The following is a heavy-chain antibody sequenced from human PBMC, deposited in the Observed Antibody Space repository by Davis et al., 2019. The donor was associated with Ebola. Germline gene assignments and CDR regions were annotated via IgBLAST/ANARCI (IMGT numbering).Heavy chain of an antibody. CDR3: ARSLGYRGAFDI. Sequence: PGGSLRLSCAASGFTSDDYAMHWVRQAPGKGLEWVSGISWNSGSIGYADSVKGRFTISRHNSKNTLYLQMNSLRAEDTAVYYCARSLGYRGAFDIWGQGTMVTVSS. CDR1: GFTSDDYA. CDR2: ISWNSGSI. D-gene: IGHD3-10*01. V-gene: IGHV3-9*02. J-gene: IGHJ3*02.